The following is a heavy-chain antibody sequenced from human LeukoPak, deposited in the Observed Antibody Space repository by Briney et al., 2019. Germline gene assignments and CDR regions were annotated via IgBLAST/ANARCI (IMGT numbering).Heavy chain of an antibody. V-gene: IGHV3-53*01. D-gene: IGHD3-10*01. CDR1: GFTFSSNY. Sequence: GGSLRLSCAASGFTFSSNYMSWVCQAPGKGLEWVSVIYSGGSTYYADSVKGRFTISRDNSKNTVNLQMNSLRPEDTAVYYCARDTPSSGFDYWGQGTQVTVSS. CDR3: ARDTPSSGFDY. J-gene: IGHJ4*02. CDR2: IYSGGST.